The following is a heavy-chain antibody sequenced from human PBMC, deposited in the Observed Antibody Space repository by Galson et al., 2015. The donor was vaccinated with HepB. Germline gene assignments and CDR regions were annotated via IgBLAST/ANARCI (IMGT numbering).Heavy chain of an antibody. D-gene: IGHD5-12*01. CDR2: SSYDESKK. CDR1: GFTFSNYG. CDR3: VRWTSQHSGYDE. J-gene: IGHJ4*02. V-gene: IGHV3-30*03. Sequence: SLRLSCAASGFTFSNYGMHWVRQAPGKGLEWVAGSSYDESKKYYADSVKGRFAISKDNSKNTLYLQMSSLRLEDTAVYYCVRWTSQHSGYDEWGQGTQVTVSS.